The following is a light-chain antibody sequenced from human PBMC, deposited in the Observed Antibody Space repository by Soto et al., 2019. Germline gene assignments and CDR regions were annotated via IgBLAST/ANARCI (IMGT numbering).Light chain of an antibody. V-gene: IGLV2-14*01. CDR3: TSYASGSSHVV. Sequence: QSAQTQPASVSGSPGQSITLSCTGTSSDIGGYDYVSWYQRHPGKAPKLIIYDVNNRPSGVSNRFSGSKSGNTASLTISGLQAEDEADYYCTSYASGSSHVVFGGGTKSPS. CDR2: DVN. J-gene: IGLJ2*01. CDR1: SSDIGGYDY.